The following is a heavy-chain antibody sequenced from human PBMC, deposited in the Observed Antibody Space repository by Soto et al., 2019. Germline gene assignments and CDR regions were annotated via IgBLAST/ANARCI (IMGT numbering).Heavy chain of an antibody. CDR1: GFIFHNYG. J-gene: IGHJ1*01. V-gene: IGHV3-33*01. Sequence: QVPLVESGGDVVQPGRSLRLSCAVSGFIFHNYGFHWVRQAPGKGLEWVALMFYDGVSAFYTDSVRGRFIVSRDTTTRTLILQMTNLTAEDTAVYYCVRDRGYFGEAFQHWGQGTLVTVSS. D-gene: IGHD3-10*01. CDR2: MFYDGVSA. CDR3: VRDRGYFGEAFQH.